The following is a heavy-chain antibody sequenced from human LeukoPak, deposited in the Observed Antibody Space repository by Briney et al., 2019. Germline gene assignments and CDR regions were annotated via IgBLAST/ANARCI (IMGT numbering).Heavy chain of an antibody. CDR1: GGSFSGYY. CDR3: ARGPGIGYCSSTSCYRFDY. Sequence: PSETRSLTCAVYGGSFSGYYWSWIRQPPGKGLEWIGEINHSGSTNYNPSLKSRVTISVDTSKNQFSLKLSSVTAADTAVYYCARGPGIGYCSSTSCYRFDYWGQGTLVTVSS. J-gene: IGHJ4*02. D-gene: IGHD2-2*01. V-gene: IGHV4-34*01. CDR2: INHSGST.